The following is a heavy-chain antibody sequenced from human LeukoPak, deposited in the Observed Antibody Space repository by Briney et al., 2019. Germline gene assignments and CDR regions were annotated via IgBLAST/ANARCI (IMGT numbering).Heavy chain of an antibody. CDR1: GGSISSGGYY. J-gene: IGHJ4*02. Sequence: SQTLSLTCTVSGGSISSGGYYWSWIRQHPGKDLEWIGYIYYSGSTYYNPSLKSRVTISVDTSKNQFSLKLSSVTAADTAVYYCARDEEVRGVLDYWGQGTLVTVSS. CDR2: IYYSGST. V-gene: IGHV4-31*03. D-gene: IGHD3-10*01. CDR3: ARDEEVRGVLDY.